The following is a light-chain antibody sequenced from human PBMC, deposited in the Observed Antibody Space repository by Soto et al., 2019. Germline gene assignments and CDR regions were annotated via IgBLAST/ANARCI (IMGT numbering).Light chain of an antibody. Sequence: IVLTQSPGTLSLSPGERATLSCRASQSVTSPFLACYQQKPGQPPRLLIYSTSGRATGIPDRFSGRGSGTDYTLTIISLEPEDSAVYYCQQYGSSPRTFGQGTKVDIK. CDR2: STS. J-gene: IGKJ1*01. V-gene: IGKV3-20*01. CDR3: QQYGSSPRT. CDR1: QSVTSPF.